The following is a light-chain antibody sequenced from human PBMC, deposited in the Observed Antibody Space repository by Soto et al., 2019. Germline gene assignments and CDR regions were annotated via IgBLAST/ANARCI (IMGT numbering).Light chain of an antibody. CDR3: CTLASGATVV. Sequence: QSVLTQPASVSGSPGQSITISCAGTSSNVGGYERVSWYQQQPGKAPQLMIHEDTKRPSGVSNRFSGSKSGNTASLTISGLRTEDEADYYCCTLASGATVVLGGGTKLTVL. J-gene: IGLJ3*02. CDR2: EDT. V-gene: IGLV2-23*01. CDR1: SSNVGGYER.